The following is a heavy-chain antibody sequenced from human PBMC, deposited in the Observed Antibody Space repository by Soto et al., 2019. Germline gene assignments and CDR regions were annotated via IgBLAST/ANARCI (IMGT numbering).Heavy chain of an antibody. CDR2: IYPGDSDI. J-gene: IGHJ5*02. V-gene: IGHV5-51*01. Sequence: PGESLKISCKGSGYSFNKYWIGWVRQMPGKGLEWMGVIYPGDSDIRYGPSFQGQVTISVDKTTSTAYLQWRSLKASDTAVYYCAREGVRGGSGSYYTLNWFDPWGQGTLVTAPQ. D-gene: IGHD3-10*01. CDR1: GYSFNKYW. CDR3: AREGVRGGSGSYYTLNWFDP.